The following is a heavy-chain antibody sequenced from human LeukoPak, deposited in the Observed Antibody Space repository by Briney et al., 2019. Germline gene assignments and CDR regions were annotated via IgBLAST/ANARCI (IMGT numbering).Heavy chain of an antibody. CDR3: ARDQNYYYYGMDV. CDR1: GYTFTSYG. Sequence: ASVKVSCRASGYTFTSYGISWVRQAPGQGLEWMGWISAYNGNTNYAQKLQGRVTITTDTSTSTAYMELRSLRSDDTAVYYCARDQNYYYYGMDVWGQGTTVTVSS. V-gene: IGHV1-18*01. J-gene: IGHJ6*02. CDR2: ISAYNGNT.